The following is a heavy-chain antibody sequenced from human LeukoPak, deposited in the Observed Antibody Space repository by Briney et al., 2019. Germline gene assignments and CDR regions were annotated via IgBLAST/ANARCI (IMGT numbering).Heavy chain of an antibody. D-gene: IGHD3-10*01. J-gene: IGHJ4*02. V-gene: IGHV4-39*07. Sequence: SETLSLTCTVSGGSISSSTYYWGWIRQPPGKGLEWIGSIYYSGSTYYNPSLKSRVTISVDTSKNQFSLKLSSVTAADTAVYYCAREKEWFGEFNWGQGTLVTVSS. CDR3: AREKEWFGEFN. CDR1: GGSISSSTYY. CDR2: IYYSGST.